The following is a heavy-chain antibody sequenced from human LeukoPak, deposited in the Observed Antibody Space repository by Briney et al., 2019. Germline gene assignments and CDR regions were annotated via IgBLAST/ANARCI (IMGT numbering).Heavy chain of an antibody. CDR2: ISWNSGSI. J-gene: IGHJ4*02. Sequence: AGGSLRLSCAASGFTFDDYAMHWVRQAPGKGLEWVSGISWNSGSIGYADSVKGRFTISRDNSKNTLYLQMNSLRAEDTAVYYCATPSPPTYTQADYWGQGTLVTVSS. CDR3: ATPSPPTYTQADY. CDR1: GFTFDDYA. D-gene: IGHD2-15*01. V-gene: IGHV3-9*01.